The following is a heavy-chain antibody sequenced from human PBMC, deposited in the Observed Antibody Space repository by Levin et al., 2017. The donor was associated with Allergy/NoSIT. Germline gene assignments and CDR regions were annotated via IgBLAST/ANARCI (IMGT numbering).Heavy chain of an antibody. J-gene: IGHJ6*02. CDR1: GFSFSNAW. CDR3: TRLPPVSSGYFYYYYGMDG. CDR2: IKSKTDGGTT. Sequence: GGSLRLSCAASGFSFSNAWMSWVRQAPGKGLEWVGRIKSKTDGGTTEYAAPVKGRFTISRDDSKNTLYLQMNSLKTEDTAVYYCTRLPPVSSGYFYYYYGMDGWGQGTTVTVSS. D-gene: IGHD3-22*01. V-gene: IGHV3-15*01.